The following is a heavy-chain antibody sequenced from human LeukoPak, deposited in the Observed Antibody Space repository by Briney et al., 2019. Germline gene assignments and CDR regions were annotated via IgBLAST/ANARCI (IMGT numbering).Heavy chain of an antibody. CDR3: ARHVKTGYYDSSGYSITPRGAFDI. CDR1: GFTFSSYS. V-gene: IGHV3-48*04. Sequence: GGSLRLSCAASGFTFSSYSMNWVRQAPGKGLEWVSYISSSSSTIYYADSAKGRFTISRDNAKNSLYLQMNSLRAEDTAVYYCARHVKTGYYDSSGYSITPRGAFDIWGQGTMVTVSS. D-gene: IGHD3-22*01. CDR2: ISSSSSTI. J-gene: IGHJ3*02.